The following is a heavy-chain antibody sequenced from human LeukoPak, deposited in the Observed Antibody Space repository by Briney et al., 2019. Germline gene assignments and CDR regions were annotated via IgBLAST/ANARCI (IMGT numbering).Heavy chain of an antibody. CDR3: ARLRGGIYSSRDAFDI. D-gene: IGHD2-2*01. V-gene: IGHV1-18*04. Sequence: GASVKVSCKASGYTFTTNGVSWVRQAPGQGLEWLAWISPYDGDTNYTPDLQGRVTLSTDTPTSTAYMELTSLRSDDTAVYYCARLRGGIYSSRDAFDIWGQGTMVTVSS. J-gene: IGHJ3*02. CDR2: ISPYDGDT. CDR1: GYTFTTNG.